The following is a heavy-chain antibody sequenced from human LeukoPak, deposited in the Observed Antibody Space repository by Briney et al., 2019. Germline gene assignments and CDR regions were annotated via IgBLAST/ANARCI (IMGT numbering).Heavy chain of an antibody. V-gene: IGHV4-30-4*08. CDR3: ARGGGSSGRPFDI. CDR1: GGSISSGDYY. J-gene: IGHJ3*02. CDR2: IYYSGST. Sequence: SETLSLTCTVSGGSISSGDYYWRWIRQPPGKGLEWIGYIYYSGSTYYNPSLKSRVTISVDTSKNPFSLKLSSVTAADTAVYYCARGGGSSGRPFDIWGQGTMVTVSS. D-gene: IGHD3-22*01.